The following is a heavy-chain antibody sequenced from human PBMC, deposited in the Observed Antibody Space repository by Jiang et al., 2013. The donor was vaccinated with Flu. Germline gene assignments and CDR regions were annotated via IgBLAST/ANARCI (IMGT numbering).Heavy chain of an antibody. CDR2: IYWNDDK. V-gene: IGHV2-5*01. CDR3: VYRRSSPTVPYYYYHGMDA. D-gene: IGHD4-17*01. CDR1: GFSLRNNGVG. Sequence: KPTQTLTLTCSLSGFSLRNNGVGVGWIRQPPGKALEWLALIYWNDDKRYSPSLKSRLTITKDTSKNQVVLTMTNMDPVDTATYYCVYRRSSPTVPYYYYHGMDAWGQGTTVTVSS. J-gene: IGHJ6*02.